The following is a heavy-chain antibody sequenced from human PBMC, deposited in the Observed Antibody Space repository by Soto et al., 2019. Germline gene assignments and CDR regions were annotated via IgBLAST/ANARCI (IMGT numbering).Heavy chain of an antibody. CDR2: IIPIFGTA. CDR1: GGTFSSYA. V-gene: IGHV1-69*01. Sequence: QVQLVQSGAEVKKPGSSVKVSCNDSGGTFSSYAFSWVRQAPGQGLEWMGGIIPIFGTANYAQKFQGRVTITADESTSTAYMELRSLRAEDTAVYYCARARTIMVRGVIITGYAFDVWGQGTMVTVSS. CDR3: ARARTIMVRGVIITGYAFDV. J-gene: IGHJ3*01. D-gene: IGHD3-10*01.